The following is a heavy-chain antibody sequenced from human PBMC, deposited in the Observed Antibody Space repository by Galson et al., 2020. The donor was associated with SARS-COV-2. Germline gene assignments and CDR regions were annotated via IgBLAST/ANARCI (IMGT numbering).Heavy chain of an antibody. CDR3: ARATGGYNFGWMYWYDP. CDR1: GGSISRYF. J-gene: IGHJ5*02. V-gene: IGHV4-4*07. CDR2: IYDSGST. Sequence: SETLSLTCTVSGGSISRYFWSWIRQPAGKGLEWIGRIYDSGSTNYNPSLKSRVTMSVDTSKNQFSLRLSSVTAADRGIYYCARATGGYNFGWMYWYDPWGQGSLVTVSS. D-gene: IGHD5-18*01.